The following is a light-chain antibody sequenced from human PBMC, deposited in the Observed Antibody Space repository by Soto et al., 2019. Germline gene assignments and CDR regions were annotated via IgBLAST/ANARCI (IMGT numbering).Light chain of an antibody. J-gene: IGKJ1*01. CDR3: QQSSTIPRT. V-gene: IGKV1-39*01. CDR2: AAS. Sequence: DIQMTQSPSSLSASVGDRVTISCRSSQHISTYLNWYQHKPGKAPKLLVYAASTLQSGVPSRFSGSGYGTDFRLAISSLQPEDFATYYCQQSSTIPRTFGQGTKVDLK. CDR1: QHISTY.